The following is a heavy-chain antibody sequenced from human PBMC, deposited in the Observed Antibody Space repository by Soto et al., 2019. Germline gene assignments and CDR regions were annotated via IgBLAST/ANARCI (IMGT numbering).Heavy chain of an antibody. V-gene: IGHV1-69*12. CDR3: ASHSGSSPEGRYYYNMDV. Sequence: QVQLVQSGAEVKKPGSSVKVSCKASGGTFSSYAISWVRQAPGQGLEWMGGIIPIFGTADYVQKFQGRVTIPADESTSTAYMELSSLRSEDTAVYYCASHSGSSPEGRYYYNMDVWGQGTTVTVSS. CDR1: GGTFSSYA. J-gene: IGHJ6*02. D-gene: IGHD1-26*01. CDR2: IIPIFGTA.